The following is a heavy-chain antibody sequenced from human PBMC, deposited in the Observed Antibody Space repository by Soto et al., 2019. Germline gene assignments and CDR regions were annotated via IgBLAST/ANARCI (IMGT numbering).Heavy chain of an antibody. J-gene: IGHJ6*02. V-gene: IGHV6-1*01. CDR3: AREFSSIAAAGTRDKEQDYYYYGMDV. Sequence: PSQTLSLTCAISGDSVSSNSAAWNWISQSPSRGLEWLGRTYYRSKWYNDYAVSVKSRITINPDTSKNQFSLQLNSVTPEDTAVYYCAREFSSIAAAGTRDKEQDYYYYGMDVWGQGTTVTVS. D-gene: IGHD6-13*01. CDR2: TYYRSKWYN. CDR1: GDSVSSNSAA.